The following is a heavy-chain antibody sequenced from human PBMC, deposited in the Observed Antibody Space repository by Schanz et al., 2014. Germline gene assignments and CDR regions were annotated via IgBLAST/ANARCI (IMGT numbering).Heavy chain of an antibody. D-gene: IGHD6-13*01. J-gene: IGHJ6*02. V-gene: IGHV3-66*01. CDR1: GFTVSSDH. Sequence: EVQLVESGGGFVQPGGSLGLSCVVSGFTVSSDHMSWVRQAPGKGLEWVSTIYASGATYYADSVKRRFTISRDISKNTLYLQMNSLRAEDTSVYFCARVRRRIATPSTPSFRNYYYYAMDVWGQGTTVIVS. CDR3: ARVRRRIATPSTPSFRNYYYYAMDV. CDR2: IYASGAT.